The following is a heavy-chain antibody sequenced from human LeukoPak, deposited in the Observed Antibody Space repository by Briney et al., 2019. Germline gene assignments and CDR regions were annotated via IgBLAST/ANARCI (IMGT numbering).Heavy chain of an antibody. CDR2: VYDSGST. CDR1: GGSVSSGSYY. CDR3: TRDNFYEGAFDG. D-gene: IGHD2/OR15-2a*01. Sequence: SATLSLTCTVSGGSVSSGSYYWSWIRPPPGKGLEWIGYVYDSGSTNYNPSLKCRVTISLDASKSQFSLKLSSVTAADTAVYYCTRDNFYEGAFDGWGQGTMVTVSS. J-gene: IGHJ3*01. V-gene: IGHV4-61*01.